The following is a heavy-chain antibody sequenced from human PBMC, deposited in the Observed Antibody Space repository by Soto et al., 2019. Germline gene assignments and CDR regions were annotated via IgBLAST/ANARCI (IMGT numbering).Heavy chain of an antibody. CDR3: AKDRTPFWWIDVFYARDV. CDR1: GFTFSSYG. D-gene: IGHD3-16*01. CDR2: ISYDGSNK. J-gene: IGHJ6*02. Sequence: QVQLVESGGGVVQPGRSLRLSCAASGFTFSSYGMHWVRQAPGKGLEWVAVISYDGSNKYYADSVKGRFTISRDNSKNTLYLQMNSLRAEDTAVFYCAKDRTPFWWIDVFYARDVWGQGTTVTVSS. V-gene: IGHV3-30*18.